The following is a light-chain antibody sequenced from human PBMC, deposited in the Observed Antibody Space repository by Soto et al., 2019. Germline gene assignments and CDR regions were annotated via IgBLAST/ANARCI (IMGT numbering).Light chain of an antibody. CDR1: SSDVGGYNY. CDR3: TSYTSSSTLLYV. Sequence: QPVLTQPASVSGSPGQSITISCTGTSSDVGGYNYVSWYQQHPGKAPKLMIYDVSNRPSGVSNRFSGSKSGNTASLTISGLQAEDEADYYCTSYTSSSTLLYVFGTGTMVTVL. V-gene: IGLV2-14*01. CDR2: DVS. J-gene: IGLJ1*01.